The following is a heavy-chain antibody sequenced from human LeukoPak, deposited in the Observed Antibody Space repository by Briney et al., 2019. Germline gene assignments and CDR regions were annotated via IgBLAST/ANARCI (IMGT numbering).Heavy chain of an antibody. J-gene: IGHJ4*02. V-gene: IGHV3-30*18. Sequence: GRSLRLSCAASGFTLSSYGMHWVRQAPGKGLEWVAVISYDGSNKYYADSVKGRFTISRDNSKNTLYLQMNSLRAEDTAVYYCAKAYYDFWSEQYYFDYWGQGTLVTVSS. CDR2: ISYDGSNK. CDR3: AKAYYDFWSEQYYFDY. CDR1: GFTLSSYG. D-gene: IGHD3-3*01.